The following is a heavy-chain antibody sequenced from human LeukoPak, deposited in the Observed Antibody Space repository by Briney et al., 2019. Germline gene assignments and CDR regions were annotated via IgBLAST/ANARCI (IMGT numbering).Heavy chain of an antibody. Sequence: ASVKASCKASGYTFTSYYIHWVRQAPGQGLEWMGIINPSGGSTSYAQKFQGRVTMTRDTSMSTVYMELSSLRSEDTAVYYCARDPHGTYYFDYWGQGTLVTVSS. CDR2: INPSGGST. D-gene: IGHD1-1*01. CDR1: GYTFTSYY. V-gene: IGHV1-46*01. J-gene: IGHJ4*02. CDR3: ARDPHGTYYFDY.